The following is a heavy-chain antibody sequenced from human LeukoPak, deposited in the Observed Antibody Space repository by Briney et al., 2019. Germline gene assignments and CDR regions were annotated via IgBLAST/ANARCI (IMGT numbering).Heavy chain of an antibody. CDR2: ISAYNGNA. J-gene: IGHJ4*02. V-gene: IGHV1-18*01. CDR3: ARDQTAVAGKAVDY. CDR1: GYTFTTYG. D-gene: IGHD6-19*01. Sequence: ASVKVSCKASGYTFTTYGVSRVRQAPGQGLEWMGWISAYNGNANYAQKLQGRVTMTTDTSTSTAYMELRSLRSDDTAVYYCARDQTAVAGKAVDYWGQGTLVTVSS.